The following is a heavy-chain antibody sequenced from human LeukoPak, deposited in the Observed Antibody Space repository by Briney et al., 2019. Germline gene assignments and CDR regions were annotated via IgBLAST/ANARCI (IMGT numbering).Heavy chain of an antibody. Sequence: GASVKVSCKASGYTFTGYYMHWVRQAPGQGLEWMGRINPNSGGTNYAQKFQGRVTMTRDTSISTAYMELSRLRSDDTAVYYCARLHSSGWPLDAFDIWGQGTMVTVSS. CDR2: INPNSGGT. CDR3: ARLHSSGWPLDAFDI. J-gene: IGHJ3*02. D-gene: IGHD6-19*01. V-gene: IGHV1-2*06. CDR1: GYTFTGYY.